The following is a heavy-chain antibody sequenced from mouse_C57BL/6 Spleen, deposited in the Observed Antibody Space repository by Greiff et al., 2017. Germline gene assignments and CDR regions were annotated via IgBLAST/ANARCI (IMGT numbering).Heavy chain of an antibody. CDR2: IYPRSGNT. CDR1: GYTFTSYG. J-gene: IGHJ2*01. Sequence: VKLQESGAELARPGASVKLSCKASGYTFTSYGISWVKQRTGQGLEWIGEIYPRSGNTYYNEKFKGKATLTADKSSSTAYMELRSLTSEDSAVYFCARRGLDDWGQGTTLTVSS. CDR3: ARRGLDD. V-gene: IGHV1-81*01.